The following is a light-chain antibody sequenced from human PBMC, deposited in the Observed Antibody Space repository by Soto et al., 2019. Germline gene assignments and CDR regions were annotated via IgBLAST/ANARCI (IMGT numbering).Light chain of an antibody. CDR1: SSNIGAGYD. Sequence: QSVLTQPPSVSGAPGERVTMSCTGSSSNIGAGYDVYWYQQFPGTAPKLLIYGNNNRPSGVPGRFSGSKSDTSASLAITGLRAEDEALYYCQSYDTSLSGSLFGTGTKLTVL. V-gene: IGLV1-40*01. CDR3: QSYDTSLSGSL. CDR2: GNN. J-gene: IGLJ1*01.